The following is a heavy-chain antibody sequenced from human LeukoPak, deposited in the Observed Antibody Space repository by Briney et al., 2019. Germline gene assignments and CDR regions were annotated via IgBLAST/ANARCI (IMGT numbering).Heavy chain of an antibody. CDR1: GYTFTGYY. CDR2: INPNSGGT. CDR3: ASILDSSGYYSPWGVDY. Sequence: ASVKVSCKASGYTFTGYYMHWVRQAPGQGLEWMGRINPNSGGTNYAQKFQGRVTMTRDTSISTAYMELSRLRSDDTAVYYCASILDSSGYYSPWGVDYWGQGTLVTVSS. V-gene: IGHV1-2*06. D-gene: IGHD3-22*01. J-gene: IGHJ4*02.